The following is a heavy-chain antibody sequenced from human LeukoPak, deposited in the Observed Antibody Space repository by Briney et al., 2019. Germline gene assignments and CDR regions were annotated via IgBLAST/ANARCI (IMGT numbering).Heavy chain of an antibody. J-gene: IGHJ4*02. CDR2: INPNSGGT. CDR3: ARDMWELLYLDY. D-gene: IGHD1-26*01. V-gene: IGHV1-2*02. Sequence: ASVEVSCKASRYTFTGYYMHWVRQAPGQGIEWMGWINPNSGGTNYAQKFQGRVTMTRDTSISTAYMELSRLRSDDTAVYYCARDMWELLYLDYWGQGTLVPVSS. CDR1: RYTFTGYY.